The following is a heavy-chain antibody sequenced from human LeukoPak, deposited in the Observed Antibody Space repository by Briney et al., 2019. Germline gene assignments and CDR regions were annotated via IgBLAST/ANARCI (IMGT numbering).Heavy chain of an antibody. CDR1: GYRFTSYW. J-gene: IGHJ4*02. Sequence: GESLKISCKGSGYRFTSYWIAWVRPMPGKGLEWIGIIYPGDSDTRYSPSFQGQVNISADKSISTTYLQWSSLKASDTAMYYCARPSGSYFKDYFDYWGQGTLVTVSS. D-gene: IGHD3-10*01. CDR3: ARPSGSYFKDYFDY. CDR2: IYPGDSDT. V-gene: IGHV5-51*01.